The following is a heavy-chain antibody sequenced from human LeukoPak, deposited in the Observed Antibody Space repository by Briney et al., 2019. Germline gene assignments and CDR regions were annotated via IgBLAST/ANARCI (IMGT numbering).Heavy chain of an antibody. CDR2: IGMGDDT. CDR1: GFIFSNFG. D-gene: IGHD3-10*01. V-gene: IGHV3-23*01. CDR3: AKGFYGSGSSYFDA. J-gene: IGHJ4*02. Sequence: GGSLRLSCTASGFIFSNFGLSLVRQPPGKGLEWVSAIGMGDDTYYADTVKGRFTISRDNSKNTLFLQMNTLSAEDTAIYYCAKGFYGSGSSYFDAWGQGTLVSVSS.